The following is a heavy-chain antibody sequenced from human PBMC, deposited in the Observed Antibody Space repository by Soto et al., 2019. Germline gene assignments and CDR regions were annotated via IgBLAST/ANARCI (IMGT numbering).Heavy chain of an antibody. V-gene: IGHV1-69*06. CDR1: GGTLSSFINYP. Sequence: GASVKVSCKASGGTLSSFINYPINWVRQAPVQGLEWMGGIVPNVGTVNYAQKFQGRVTITADKSTGTAYMELSSLRSEDTALYYCARRDTSGFLRYFDNWGQGXLVTVSS. J-gene: IGHJ4*02. CDR2: IVPNVGTV. D-gene: IGHD3-3*01. CDR3: ARRDTSGFLRYFDN.